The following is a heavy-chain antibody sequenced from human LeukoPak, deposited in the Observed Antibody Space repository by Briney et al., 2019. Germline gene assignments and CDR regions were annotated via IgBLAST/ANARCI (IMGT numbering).Heavy chain of an antibody. D-gene: IGHD2-15*01. CDR2: ISYDGSNK. CDR3: ARGSGYYYYGMDV. Sequence: GRSLRLSCAASGFTFSSYGMHWVRQAPGKGLEWVAVISYDGSNKYYADSVKGRFTISRDNSKNTLYLQMNSLRAEDTAVYYCARGSGYYYYGMDVWGQGTTVTVSS. CDR1: GFTFSSYG. J-gene: IGHJ6*02. V-gene: IGHV3-30*03.